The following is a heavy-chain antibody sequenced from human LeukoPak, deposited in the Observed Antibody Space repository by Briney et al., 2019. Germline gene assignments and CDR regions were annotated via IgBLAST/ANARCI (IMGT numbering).Heavy chain of an antibody. D-gene: IGHD6-6*01. V-gene: IGHV3-49*04. CDR2: IRSKAYGGTT. Sequence: PGGSLRLSCTASGFTFGDYAMSWVRQAPGKGLEWVGFIRSKAYGGTTEYAASVKGRFTISRDDSKSIAYLQMNSLKTEDTAVYYCTRGEYSISYWGQGTLVTVSS. CDR1: GFTFGDYA. J-gene: IGHJ4*02. CDR3: TRGEYSISY.